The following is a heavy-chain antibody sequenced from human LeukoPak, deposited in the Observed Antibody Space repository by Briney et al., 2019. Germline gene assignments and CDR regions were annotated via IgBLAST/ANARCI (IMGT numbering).Heavy chain of an antibody. Sequence: GGSLRLSCAASGFTFSSYGMHWVRQAPGKGLEWVAVISYDGSNKYYADSVKGRFTISRDNSKNTLYLQMNSLRAEDTAVYYCAKQESGDMDVWGKGTTVTVSS. CDR2: ISYDGSNK. J-gene: IGHJ6*03. CDR1: GFTFSSYG. V-gene: IGHV3-30*18. CDR3: AKQESGDMDV. D-gene: IGHD1-14*01.